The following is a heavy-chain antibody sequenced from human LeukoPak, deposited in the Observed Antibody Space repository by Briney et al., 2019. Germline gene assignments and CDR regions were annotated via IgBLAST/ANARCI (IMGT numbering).Heavy chain of an antibody. J-gene: IGHJ4*02. Sequence: ASVKVSCKASGYTFTGYYMHWVRQAPGQGLEWMGWINPNSGSTNFAQKFQGRVTVTRDTSISVVYMELSGLRSDDTAVYYCARPRNPMVVTPTSRTYFFDSWGQGTLVTVSS. CDR3: ARPRNPMVVTPTSRTYFFDS. V-gene: IGHV1-2*02. CDR1: GYTFTGYY. D-gene: IGHD4-23*01. CDR2: INPNSGST.